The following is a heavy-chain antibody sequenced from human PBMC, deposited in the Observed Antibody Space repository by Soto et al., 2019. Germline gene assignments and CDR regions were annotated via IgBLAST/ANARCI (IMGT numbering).Heavy chain of an antibody. D-gene: IGHD3-22*01. CDR3: GRYQADIGGYSVS. CDR1: GFPFSSYG. J-gene: IGHJ4*02. Sequence: GGSLRLSCEASGFPFSSYGIHWVRQAPGKGLEWLAIIWNDGSNEYYADSVKGRFTISRDNSKNTVYLQVSNLRAEDTAVYFCGRYQADIGGYSVSGGQGALVTVSS. V-gene: IGHV3-33*01. CDR2: IWNDGSNE.